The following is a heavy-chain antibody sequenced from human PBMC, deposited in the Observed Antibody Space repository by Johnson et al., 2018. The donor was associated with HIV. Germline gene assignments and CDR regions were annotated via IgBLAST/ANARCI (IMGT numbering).Heavy chain of an antibody. V-gene: IGHV3-30*03. J-gene: IGHJ3*02. CDR2: ISYDGSNK. CDR1: GFTFSSYG. Sequence: VQLVESGGGVVQPGRSLRLSCAASGFTFSSYGMHWVRQAPGKGLEWVAVISYDGSNKYYADSVKGRFTISRDNSKNTLYLQMKSLRAEDTAVYYCARENQDAFDIWGQGTMVTVSS. CDR3: ARENQDAFDI.